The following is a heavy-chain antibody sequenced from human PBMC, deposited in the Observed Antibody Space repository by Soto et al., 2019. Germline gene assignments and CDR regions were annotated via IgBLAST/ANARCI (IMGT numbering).Heavy chain of an antibody. CDR3: ASGSSQVPYGMDV. J-gene: IGHJ6*02. CDR2: IKQDGSEK. Sequence: QAGGSLRLSCAASGFTFSSYWMSWVRQAPGKGLEWVANIKQDGSEKYYVDSVKGRFTISRDNAKNSLYLQMNSLRAEDTAVYYCASGSSQVPYGMDVWGQGTTVTVSS. V-gene: IGHV3-7*01. CDR1: GFTFSSYW. D-gene: IGHD6-13*01.